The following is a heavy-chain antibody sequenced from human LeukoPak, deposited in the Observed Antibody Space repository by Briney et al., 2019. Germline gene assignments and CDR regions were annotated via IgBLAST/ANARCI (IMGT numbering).Heavy chain of an antibody. V-gene: IGHV3-33*01. J-gene: IGHJ4*02. CDR1: GFTFSSYG. D-gene: IGHD4-17*01. Sequence: PGGSLRLSCAASGFTFSSYGMHWVRQAPGKGLEWVAVIWYDGSNKYYTDSVKGRFTISRDNSKNTLYLQMNSLRAEDTAVYYCAREAYGTSFDYWGQGTLVTVSS. CDR3: AREAYGTSFDY. CDR2: IWYDGSNK.